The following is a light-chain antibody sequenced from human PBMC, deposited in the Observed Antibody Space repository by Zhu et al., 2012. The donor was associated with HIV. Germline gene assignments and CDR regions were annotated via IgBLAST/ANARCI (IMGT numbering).Light chain of an antibody. V-gene: IGKV1-9*01. CDR1: QGISNY. CDR3: QHLTVYPT. J-gene: IGKJ4*01. CDR2: AAS. Sequence: DIQLTQSPSFLSASVGDRVTITCQASQGISNYLAWYHQKPGKAPKLLIYAASILQSGVPSRFSGSGSGTEFTLTIGSLQPEDFATYYCQHLTVYPTFGGGSKVEIK.